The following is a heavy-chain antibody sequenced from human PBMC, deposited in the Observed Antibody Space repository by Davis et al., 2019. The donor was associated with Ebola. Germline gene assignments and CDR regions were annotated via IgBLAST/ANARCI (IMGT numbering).Heavy chain of an antibody. Sequence: GGSLRLSCAASGFTFYNHAMSWVRQAPGKGLEWVSAISSSGSSTYYADSVRGRFSISRDNPKNTLYLQINSLRADDTAVYYCVKDMIDEGLTSPHPDFQHWGQGTLVTVSS. CDR3: VKDMIDEGLTSPHPDFQH. CDR2: ISSSGSST. V-gene: IGHV3-23*05. J-gene: IGHJ1*01. CDR1: GFTFYNHA. D-gene: IGHD3-22*01.